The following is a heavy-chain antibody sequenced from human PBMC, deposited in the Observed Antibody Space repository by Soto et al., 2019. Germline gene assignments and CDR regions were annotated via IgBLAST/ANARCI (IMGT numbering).Heavy chain of an antibody. D-gene: IGHD5-18*01. CDR3: ARFMVTGRNYYYGMDV. CDR1: GFSLSNARMG. J-gene: IGHJ6*02. Sequence: QVTLKESGPVLVKPTETLTLTCTVSGFSLSNARMGVSWIRQPPGKALEWLAHIFSNDEKSYSTSLKSRLTISTDTSKSQVVLTMTNMDPVDTATYYCARFMVTGRNYYYGMDVWGQGTTVTVSS. V-gene: IGHV2-26*01. CDR2: IFSNDEK.